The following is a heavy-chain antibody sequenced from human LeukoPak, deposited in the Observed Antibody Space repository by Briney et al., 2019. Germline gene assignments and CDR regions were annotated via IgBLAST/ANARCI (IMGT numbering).Heavy chain of an antibody. Sequence: ASVKVSCKASGYTFTSYHMHWVRQAPGQGLEWMGKINLSGGSTTYAQKFQGRVTMTRDTSTSTVYMELSSLRSEDTAVYYCARRDDYGDYEFDYWGQGTLVIVSS. CDR1: GYTFTSYH. CDR2: INLSGGST. D-gene: IGHD4-17*01. V-gene: IGHV1-46*01. J-gene: IGHJ4*02. CDR3: ARRDDYGDYEFDY.